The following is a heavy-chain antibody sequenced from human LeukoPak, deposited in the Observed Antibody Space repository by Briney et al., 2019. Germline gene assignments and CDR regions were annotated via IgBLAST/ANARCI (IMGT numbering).Heavy chain of an antibody. CDR3: ARSGGYSDDDWDYYFDY. CDR2: IKYIGST. Sequence: SETLSLTCTVSGGSISSYSWNWIRQPPGKGLEWIGYIKYIGSTNYNPSLTSRLRISVDRSKNQFSLKLSSVTAADTAVYYCARSGGYSDDDWDYYFDYCGQGTLVTVSS. CDR1: GGSISSYS. D-gene: IGHD5-12*01. J-gene: IGHJ4*02. V-gene: IGHV4-59*01.